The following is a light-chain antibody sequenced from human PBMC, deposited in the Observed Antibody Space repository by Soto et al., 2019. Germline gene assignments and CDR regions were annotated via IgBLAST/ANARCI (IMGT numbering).Light chain of an antibody. V-gene: IGLV6-57*04. CDR1: SGSIASSY. CDR3: QSYDRSSPVV. J-gene: IGLJ2*01. Sequence: NFMLTQPLSVSESPGKTVTISCTRSSGSIASSYVQWYQQRPGSAPKTVIYQNNERPFGVPGRFSGSIDSSSNSASLTISGLRTEDEADYYCQSYDRSSPVVFGGGTKVTVL. CDR2: QNN.